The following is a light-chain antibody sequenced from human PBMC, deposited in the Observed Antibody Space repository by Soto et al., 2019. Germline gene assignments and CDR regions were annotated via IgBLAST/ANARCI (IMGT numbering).Light chain of an antibody. CDR2: KAS. Sequence: DIQMPQFPSTLSASIGDRVTITCRASQTITSSLAWYQQKPGKAPKLLIYKASNLETGVPSRFSGSGSGTEFALTIISLQPDDVATYYCQLDIRYSPYTFGQGTRLEIK. CDR1: QTITSS. J-gene: IGKJ2*01. CDR3: QLDIRYSPYT. V-gene: IGKV1-5*03.